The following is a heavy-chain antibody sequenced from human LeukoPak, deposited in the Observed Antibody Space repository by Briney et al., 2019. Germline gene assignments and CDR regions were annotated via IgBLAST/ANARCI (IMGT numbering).Heavy chain of an antibody. Sequence: PSQTLSLTXTVSGGSISSDSYYWTCIRQPAGSGLEWIGHIYTSGSTNYNPSLKSRVTISVDTSKSHFSLNLSSVTAADTAVYYCARVLAVAGTPFDYWGQGTLVTVSS. D-gene: IGHD6-19*01. CDR1: GGSISSDSYY. J-gene: IGHJ4*02. CDR3: ARVLAVAGTPFDY. CDR2: IYTSGST. V-gene: IGHV4-61*09.